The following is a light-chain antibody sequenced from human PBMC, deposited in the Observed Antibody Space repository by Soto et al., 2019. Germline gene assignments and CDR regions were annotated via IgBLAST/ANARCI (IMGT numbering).Light chain of an antibody. Sequence: DIVMTQSPDSLAVSLGERATINCKSSQSVLYSSNNRNYLAWYQQKPGQPPKLLIYWASTRESGVPDRFSGSGSGTDFTLTISSLQAEDVAVYYCQQYRTTPSWTFGQGTKVEIK. V-gene: IGKV4-1*01. CDR3: QQYRTTPSWT. CDR2: WAS. J-gene: IGKJ1*01. CDR1: QSVLYSSNNRNY.